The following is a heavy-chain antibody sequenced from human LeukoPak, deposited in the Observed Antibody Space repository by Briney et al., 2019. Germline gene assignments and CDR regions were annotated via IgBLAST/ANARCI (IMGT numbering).Heavy chain of an antibody. D-gene: IGHD3-16*02. CDR2: IVPKFGST. CDR3: ATDNLAPSGVKYFQV. Sequence: SAKVSCKASGGTFSFYAINWVRQAPGQGLEWMGGIVPKFGSTNYAQKFHDRLSITTDDSTSAAYMELSSLEAEDAAVYYCATDNLAPSGVKYFQVWGPGTLVTVSS. V-gene: IGHV1-69*05. J-gene: IGHJ1*01. CDR1: GGTFSFYA.